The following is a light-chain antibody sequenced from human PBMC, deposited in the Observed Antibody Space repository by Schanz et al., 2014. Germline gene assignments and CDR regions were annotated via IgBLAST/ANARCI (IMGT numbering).Light chain of an antibody. Sequence: QSALTQPRSVSGSPGQSITISCTGTSSDVGGYICVSWYQQHPGKAPKLMIYDVSERPSGVPDRFSGSKSGNTASLTISGLQAEDEADYYCCSYAGSYTFVFGGGTKLTVL. CDR1: SSDVGGYIC. J-gene: IGLJ3*02. CDR3: CSYAGSYTFV. CDR2: DVS. V-gene: IGLV2-11*01.